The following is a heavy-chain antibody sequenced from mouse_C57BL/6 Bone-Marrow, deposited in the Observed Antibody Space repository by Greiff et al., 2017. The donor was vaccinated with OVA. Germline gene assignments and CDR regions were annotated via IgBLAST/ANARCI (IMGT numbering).Heavy chain of an antibody. J-gene: IGHJ3*01. CDR3: ARGPHYYGSSSWFAY. V-gene: IGHV1-81*01. CDR2: IYPRSGNT. Sequence: VNVVESGAELARPGASVKLSCKASGYTFTSYGISWVKQRTGQGLEWIGEIYPRSGNTYSNEKFKGKATLNADKSSSTAYMELRSLTSEDSAVYFCARGPHYYGSSSWFAYWGQGTLVTVSA. CDR1: GYTFTSYG. D-gene: IGHD1-1*01.